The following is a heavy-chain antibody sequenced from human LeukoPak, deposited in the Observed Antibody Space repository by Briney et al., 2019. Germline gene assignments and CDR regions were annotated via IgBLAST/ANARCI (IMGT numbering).Heavy chain of an antibody. D-gene: IGHD2-8*01. CDR2: ISAYNGNT. J-gene: IGHJ4*02. CDR3: ANIWASKWCMKVIRKDCPHY. V-gene: IGHV1-18*01. CDR1: GYTFTSYG. Sequence: ASVKVSCKASGYTFTSYGISWVRQAPGQGLEWMGWISAYNGNTNYAQKLQGRVTMTTDTSTSTAYMELRSLRSDDTAVYYCANIWASKWCMKVIRKDCPHYWGQGTLVTVSS.